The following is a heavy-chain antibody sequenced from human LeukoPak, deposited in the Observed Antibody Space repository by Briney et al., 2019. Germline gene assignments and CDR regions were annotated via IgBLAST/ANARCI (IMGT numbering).Heavy chain of an antibody. CDR3: AREVMDNLRFDY. J-gene: IGHJ4*02. CDR1: GYTFTIYY. CDR2: INPSGGDT. D-gene: IGHD1-14*01. V-gene: IGHV1-46*01. Sequence: ASVTVSFKSSGYTFTIYYMHWVRQAPAQGLEWMGIINPSGGDTSYAQKFQGRLTMTRDTSTNTVYMELTSLRSEDTAVYYCAREVMDNLRFDYWGQGTLVTVSS.